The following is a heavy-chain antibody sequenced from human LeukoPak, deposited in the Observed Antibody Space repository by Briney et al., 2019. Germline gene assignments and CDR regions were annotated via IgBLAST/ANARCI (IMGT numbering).Heavy chain of an antibody. Sequence: GGSLRLSCSVSGFTVSSYAMHWVRQAPGKGRGYVSAISSNGGSTYYADSVKGRFTISRDNSKNTLYLQMSSLRAEDTAVYYCVKAATGTRFDPWGQGTLVTVSS. D-gene: IGHD1-1*01. J-gene: IGHJ5*02. CDR3: VKAATGTRFDP. CDR2: ISSNGGST. CDR1: GFTVSSYA. V-gene: IGHV3-64D*06.